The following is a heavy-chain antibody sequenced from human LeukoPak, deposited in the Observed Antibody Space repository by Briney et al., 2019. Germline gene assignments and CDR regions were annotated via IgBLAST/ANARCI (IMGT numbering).Heavy chain of an antibody. V-gene: IGHV3-11*01. D-gene: IGHD2-8*01. CDR2: ISSSGSTI. J-gene: IGHJ4*02. CDR3: ARNGRGRGYCTNGVCYQIHYFDC. CDR1: GFTFSDYY. Sequence: GGSLRLSCAASGFTFSDYYMSWIRQAPGKGLEWVSDISSSGSTIYYADSVKGRFTISRDNAKNSLYLQMNSLRAEDTAVYYCARNGRGRGYCTNGVCYQIHYFDCWGQGTLVTVSS.